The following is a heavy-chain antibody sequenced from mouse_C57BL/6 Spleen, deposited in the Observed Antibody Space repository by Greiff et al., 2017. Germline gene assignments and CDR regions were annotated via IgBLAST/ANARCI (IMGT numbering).Heavy chain of an antibody. V-gene: IGHV2-5*01. Sequence: QVQLKQSGPGLVQPSQSLSITCTVSGFSLTSYGVHWVRQSPGKGLEWLGVIWRGGSTDYNAAFMSRLSITKDNSKSQVFFKMNNLQADDTAIYYCANIYYYYDGRYYYAMDYWGQGTSVTVSS. CDR2: IWRGGST. CDR3: ANIYYYYDGRYYYAMDY. CDR1: GFSLTSYG. J-gene: IGHJ4*01. D-gene: IGHD2-4*01.